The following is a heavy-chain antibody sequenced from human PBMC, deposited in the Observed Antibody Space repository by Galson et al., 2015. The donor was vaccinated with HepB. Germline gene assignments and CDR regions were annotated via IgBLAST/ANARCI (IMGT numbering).Heavy chain of an antibody. CDR3: AKASYSSSWLSPFDY. Sequence: SLRLSCAASGFIFSSYVMSWVRQAPGKGLEWVSGISTGSGDTYYAASVKGRFTISRDNSKNTLYLQMNSLRAEDTAVYYCAKASYSSSWLSPFDYWGQGSLLTVSS. CDR1: GFIFSSYV. CDR2: ISTGSGDT. V-gene: IGHV3-23*01. D-gene: IGHD6-13*01. J-gene: IGHJ4*02.